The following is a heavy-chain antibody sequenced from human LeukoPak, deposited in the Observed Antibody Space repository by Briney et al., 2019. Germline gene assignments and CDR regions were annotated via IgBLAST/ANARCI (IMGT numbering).Heavy chain of an antibody. CDR3: AELGITMIGGV. CDR2: ISGSGGST. D-gene: IGHD3-10*02. J-gene: IGHJ6*04. Sequence: PVGSLRLSCAASGFSFSSYAMSWGRQAPGKGLEWVSPISGSGGSTYYADSLKGRFTISRDKAQSSLYLQMNSLRDEDTAVYYCAELGITMIGGVWGKGTTVTISS. CDR1: GFSFSSYA. V-gene: IGHV3-23*01.